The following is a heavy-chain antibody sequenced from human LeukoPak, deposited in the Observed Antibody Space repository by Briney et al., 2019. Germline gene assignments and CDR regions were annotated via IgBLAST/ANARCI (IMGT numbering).Heavy chain of an antibody. J-gene: IGHJ5*02. CDR3: ARDTFYSDGSDYYSWFDP. CDR2: ISESGGSA. CDR1: GFTFSTYA. D-gene: IGHD3-22*01. V-gene: IGHV3-23*01. Sequence: PGGSLRLSCAASGFTFSTYAMSWVRQAPGKGLEWVSSISESGGSADYADSVKGRFTISRDNSKNTLYLQMSSLRAEDTAVYCCARDTFYSDGSDYYSWFDPWGQGTLVTVSS.